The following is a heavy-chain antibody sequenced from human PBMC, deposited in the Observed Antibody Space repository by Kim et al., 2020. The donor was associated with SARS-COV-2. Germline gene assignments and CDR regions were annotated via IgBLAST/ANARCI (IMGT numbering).Heavy chain of an antibody. D-gene: IGHD3-22*01. CDR1: GGTFSSYA. J-gene: IGHJ4*02. V-gene: IGHV1-69*13. CDR2: IIPIFGTA. Sequence: SVKVSCKASGGTFSSYAISWVRQAPGQGLEWMGGIIPIFGTANYAQKFQGRVTITADESTSTAYMELSSLRSEDTAVYYCAREEGERDYYDSSGQQTPYFFDYWGQGALVTVSS. CDR3: AREEGERDYYDSSGQQTPYFFDY.